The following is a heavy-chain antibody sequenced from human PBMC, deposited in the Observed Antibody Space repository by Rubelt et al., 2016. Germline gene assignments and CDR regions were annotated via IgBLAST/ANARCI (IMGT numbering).Heavy chain of an antibody. J-gene: IGHJ5*02. CDR2: SGST. D-gene: IGHD3-10*01. Sequence: SGSTNYNPSLKSRVTISVDTSKNQFSLKLSSVTAADTAVYYCARGLRRVWFGELYFVPSVERRGNWFDPWGQGTLVTVSS. CDR3: ARGLRRVWFGELYFVPSVERRGNWFDP. V-gene: IGHV4-34*01.